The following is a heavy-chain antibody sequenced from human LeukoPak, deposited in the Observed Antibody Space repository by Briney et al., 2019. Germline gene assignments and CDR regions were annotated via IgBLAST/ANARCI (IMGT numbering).Heavy chain of an antibody. CDR3: ARTRYYYGSRSYGAPYYFDY. CDR1: GGSISSNSYY. CDR2: IYYSGST. J-gene: IGHJ4*02. V-gene: IGHV4-39*01. Sequence: SQTLSLTCTVSGGSISSNSYYWGWIRQPPGKGLEWIGSIYYSGSTYYNPSLKNRLTISVDTSKNQFSLKLSSVTAADTAVYYCARTRYYYGSRSYGAPYYFDYWGQGTLVTVSS. D-gene: IGHD3-10*01.